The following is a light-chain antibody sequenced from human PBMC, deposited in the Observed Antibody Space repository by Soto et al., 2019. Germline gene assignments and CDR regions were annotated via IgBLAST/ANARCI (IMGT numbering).Light chain of an antibody. CDR2: GVS. V-gene: IGKV3-20*01. CDR3: QQYGSSPRT. CDR1: QSVRSNY. Sequence: EIVLTQSPGTVSLSPGERATLSCRASQSVRSNYLAWYQHKPGQAPRLLIYGVSSRATGIPGRFSGSGSGTDFTLTISRLEPEDFAVYYCQQYGSSPRTFGQGTKVDIK. J-gene: IGKJ1*01.